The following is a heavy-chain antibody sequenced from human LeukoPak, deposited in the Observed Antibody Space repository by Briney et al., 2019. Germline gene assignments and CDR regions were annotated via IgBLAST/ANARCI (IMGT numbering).Heavy chain of an antibody. V-gene: IGHV3-48*01. CDR1: GFTFSTHT. CDR3: ARHGHYRFDP. Sequence: PGGSLRLSCAASGFTFSTHTMNWVRQAPGKGLEWVSYISSSSSTIYYADSVEGRFTISRDNAKNSLYLQMNSLTVEDTAVYYCARHGHYRFDPWGQGTLVTVSS. J-gene: IGHJ5*02. D-gene: IGHD3-10*01. CDR2: ISSSSSTI.